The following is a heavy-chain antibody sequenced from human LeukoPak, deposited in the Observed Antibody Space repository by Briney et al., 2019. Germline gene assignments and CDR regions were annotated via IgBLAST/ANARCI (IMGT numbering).Heavy chain of an antibody. D-gene: IGHD2-2*01. CDR3: ARHVRGCSSTSWLYYFDY. V-gene: IGHV4-39*01. J-gene: IGHJ4*02. CDR1: GGSISRSSYY. CDR2: IHYSGST. Sequence: SETLSLTCTVSGGSISRSSYYWVWIRQPPGKGLEWIGGIHYSGSTYYYPSLKSRVTISVDTSKNQLCLKLSSVAAADTAGYYCARHVRGCSSTSWLYYFDYWGQGTLVTVSS.